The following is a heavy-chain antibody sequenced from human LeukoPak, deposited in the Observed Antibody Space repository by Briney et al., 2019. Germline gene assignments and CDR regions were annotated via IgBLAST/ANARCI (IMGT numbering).Heavy chain of an antibody. Sequence: AGGSLRLSCAASGFTFSGYWMHWVRQAPGKGLVWVSRINSDGSSTSYADSVKGRFTISRDNAKNTLYLQMSSLRAEDTAVYYCARGGYSYGYDYWGQGTLDTVSS. J-gene: IGHJ4*02. V-gene: IGHV3-74*01. D-gene: IGHD5-18*01. CDR2: INSDGSST. CDR3: ARGGYSYGYDY. CDR1: GFTFSGYW.